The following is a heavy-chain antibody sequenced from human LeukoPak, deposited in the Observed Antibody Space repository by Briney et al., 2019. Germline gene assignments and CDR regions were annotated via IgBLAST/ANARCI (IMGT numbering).Heavy chain of an antibody. J-gene: IGHJ4*02. CDR2: ISHDGSNK. V-gene: IGHV3-30*01. D-gene: IGHD1-1*01. Sequence: GGSLRLSCAASGFTFSSYEMNWVRQAPGKGLEWVAIISHDGSNKYYVDSVKGRFTISRDISKNTVYLQMNSLRAEDTAVYYCARSQYNSNWPDYYFDFWGQGTLVTVSS. CDR3: ARSQYNSNWPDYYFDF. CDR1: GFTFSSYE.